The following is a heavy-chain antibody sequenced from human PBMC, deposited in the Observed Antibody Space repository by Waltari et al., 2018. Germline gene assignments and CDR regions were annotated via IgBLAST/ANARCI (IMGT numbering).Heavy chain of an antibody. V-gene: IGHV3-48*03. CDR3: ARGEGGANEY. Sequence: EVQLVESGGGLVQPGVSLRLLCAASGFTFRNYEMNWVRQAPGKGLEWVSYISSVASTIFYADSVKGRFTISRDNAKNSVYLEMNSLRADDTAIYYCARGEGGANEYWGQGTLVTVSS. CDR2: ISSVASTI. J-gene: IGHJ4*01. D-gene: IGHD1-26*01. CDR1: GFTFRNYE.